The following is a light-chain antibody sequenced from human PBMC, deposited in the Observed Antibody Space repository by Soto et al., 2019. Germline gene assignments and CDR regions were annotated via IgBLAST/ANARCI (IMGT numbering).Light chain of an antibody. V-gene: IGLV2-23*01. Sequence: QSALTQPPSASGSPGQSVTISCTGTSSDVGAYDYVSWYQQPPGEAPKLMIYEGSKRPSGVSNRFSGSKSGNTASLTISGLQAEDEADYYCCSYAGSDTMIFGGGTKLTVL. CDR1: SSDVGAYDY. CDR3: CSYAGSDTMI. J-gene: IGLJ2*01. CDR2: EGS.